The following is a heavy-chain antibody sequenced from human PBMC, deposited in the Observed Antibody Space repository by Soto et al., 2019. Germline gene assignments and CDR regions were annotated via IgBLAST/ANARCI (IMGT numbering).Heavy chain of an antibody. CDR1: GGSISSNTYY. V-gene: IGHV4-39*01. CDR2: FYYSGSS. J-gene: IGHJ4*02. CDR3: ARRYGQGFDY. D-gene: IGHD4-17*01. Sequence: PSETLSLTCTVSGGSISSNTYYWGWIRQPPGKGLEWIGNFYYSGSSYYNPSLKSRVTISVDTSKNQFSLKLSSVTAADTAVYYCARRYGQGFDYWGQGTLVTVSS.